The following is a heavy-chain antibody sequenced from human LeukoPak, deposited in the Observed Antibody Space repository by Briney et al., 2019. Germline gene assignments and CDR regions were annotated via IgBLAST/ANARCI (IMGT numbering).Heavy chain of an antibody. D-gene: IGHD3-9*01. V-gene: IGHV3-48*02. CDR2: ISTRTI. J-gene: IGHJ4*02. CDR3: ARDIDWGFDR. CDR1: GFTFSSYS. Sequence: GGSLRLSCAASGFTFSSYSMNCVRQAPGKGLEWVSYISTRTISYADSVKGRFTISRDNAKNSLYLQMNSLRDEDTAVYFCARDIDWGFDRWGQGTLVTVSS.